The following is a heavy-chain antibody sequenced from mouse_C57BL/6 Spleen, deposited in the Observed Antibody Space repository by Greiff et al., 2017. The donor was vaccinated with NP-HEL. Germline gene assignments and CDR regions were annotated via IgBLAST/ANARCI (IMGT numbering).Heavy chain of an antibody. CDR1: GYTFTDYY. V-gene: IGHV1-26*01. Sequence: EVQLQQSGPELVKPGASVKISCKASGYTFTDYYMNWVKQSHGKSLEWIGDINPNNGGTSYNQKFKGKATLTVDKSSSTAYMELRSLTAEDSAVYYCAMETTVGEGFDYWGQGTTLTVSS. J-gene: IGHJ2*01. D-gene: IGHD1-1*01. CDR2: INPNNGGT. CDR3: AMETTVGEGFDY.